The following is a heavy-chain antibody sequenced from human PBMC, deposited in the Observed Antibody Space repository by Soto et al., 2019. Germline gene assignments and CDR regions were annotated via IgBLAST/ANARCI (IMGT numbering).Heavy chain of an antibody. Sequence: SETLSLTCAVSGDSISDSKWWTWVRQTPGKGLEWIGKIDHNGITNYNPSLESRVTILKDNSKNQLSLKLSSVTGANSAVYYFVRLNRGYSYYGMDVWGQGASVTVSS. CDR3: VRLNRGYSYYGMDV. J-gene: IGHJ6*02. V-gene: IGHV4-4*02. CDR1: GDSISDSKW. CDR2: IDHNGIT.